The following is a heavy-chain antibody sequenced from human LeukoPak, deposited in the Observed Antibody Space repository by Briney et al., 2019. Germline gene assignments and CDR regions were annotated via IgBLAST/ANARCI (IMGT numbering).Heavy chain of an antibody. CDR3: ARPRGCGSSRCNNFDY. V-gene: IGHV3-7*01. J-gene: IGHJ4*02. CDR2: MNEYGSEI. D-gene: IGHD2-2*01. Sequence: GGSLRLSCSVSGFIFRDFSMSWVRQAPGKGLEWVAKMNEYGSEIFYVDSVKGRFTISRDNGRNSLYLQMNRLRAEDTAVYYCARPRGCGSSRCNNFDYWGQGTLVTVSS. CDR1: GFIFRDFS.